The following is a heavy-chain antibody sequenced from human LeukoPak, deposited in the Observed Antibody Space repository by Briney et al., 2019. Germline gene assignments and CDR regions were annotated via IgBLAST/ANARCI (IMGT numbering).Heavy chain of an antibody. CDR1: GGSFSGYY. CDR3: PRRIVHYYFDY. V-gene: IGHV4-34*01. CDR2: INHSGST. Sequence: PSETLSLTCAVYGGSFSGYYWSWIRQPPGKGLEWIGEINHSGSTNYNPSLKSRVTISVDTSKNQFSLRLSSVTAADTAVYYCPRRIVHYYFDYWGQGTLVTVSS. J-gene: IGHJ4*02. D-gene: IGHD2/OR15-2a*01.